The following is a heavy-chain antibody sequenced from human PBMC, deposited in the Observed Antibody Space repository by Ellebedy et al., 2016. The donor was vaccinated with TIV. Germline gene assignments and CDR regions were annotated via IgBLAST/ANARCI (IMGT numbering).Heavy chain of an antibody. Sequence: SETLSLTXTVSGVSISSYYWNWIRQPPGRGLEWIGYIYYSGSTNCNPSLKSRVTISVDSSKNQMSLELKSVTAADTAVFYCARIVSTGNSARGWLDPWGQGTLVTVSS. D-gene: IGHD4-23*01. CDR3: ARIVSTGNSARGWLDP. CDR1: GVSISSYY. CDR2: IYYSGST. V-gene: IGHV4-59*08. J-gene: IGHJ5*02.